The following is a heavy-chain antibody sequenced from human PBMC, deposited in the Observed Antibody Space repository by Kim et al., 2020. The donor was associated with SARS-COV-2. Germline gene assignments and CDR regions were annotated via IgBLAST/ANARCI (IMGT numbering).Heavy chain of an antibody. J-gene: IGHJ5*02. Sequence: ASVKVSCKASGYTFTSYDINWVRQATGQGLEWMGWMNPNSGNTGYAQKFQGRVTMTRNTSISTAYMELSSLRSEDTAVYYCARGRQWQWLVSNWFDPWGQGTLVTVSS. V-gene: IGHV1-8*01. CDR3: ARGRQWQWLVSNWFDP. CDR1: GYTFTSYD. CDR2: MNPNSGNT. D-gene: IGHD6-19*01.